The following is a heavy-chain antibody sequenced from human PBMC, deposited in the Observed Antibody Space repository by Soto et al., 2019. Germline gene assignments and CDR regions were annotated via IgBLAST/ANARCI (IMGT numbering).Heavy chain of an antibody. J-gene: IGHJ6*02. V-gene: IGHV3-30-3*01. Sequence: QVQLVESGGGVVQPGRSLRLSCAASGFTFSSYAMHWVRQAPGKGLEWVAVISYDGSNKYYADSVKGRFTISRDNSKNSLYLLLNCLRAEDTTVYYCASVRLVYNWNHFSYPYYCMDVWGQGTTATVSS. CDR3: ASVRLVYNWNHFSYPYYCMDV. CDR1: GFTFSSYA. D-gene: IGHD1-1*01. CDR2: ISYDGSNK.